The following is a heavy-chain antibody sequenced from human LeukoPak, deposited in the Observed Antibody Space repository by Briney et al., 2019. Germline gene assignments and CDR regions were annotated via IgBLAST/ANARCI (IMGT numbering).Heavy chain of an antibody. Sequence: SETLSLTCTVSGSSVSGYYWSWIRQPPGKGLEWIGEINHSGSTNYNPSLKSRVTISVDTSKNQFSLKLSSVTAADTAVYYCARDKVPAARYYYYYGMDVWGQGTTVTVSS. CDR1: GSSVSGYY. J-gene: IGHJ6*02. V-gene: IGHV4-34*01. D-gene: IGHD2-2*01. CDR2: INHSGST. CDR3: ARDKVPAARYYYYYGMDV.